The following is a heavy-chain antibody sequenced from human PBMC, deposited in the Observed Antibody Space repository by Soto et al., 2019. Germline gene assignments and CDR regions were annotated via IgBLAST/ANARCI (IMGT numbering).Heavy chain of an antibody. CDR1: GYSFTSYW. Sequence: XESLKISCKGSGYSFTSYWISWVRQMPGKGLEWMGRIDPSDSYTNYSPSFQGHVTISADKSISTAYLQWSSLKASDTAMYYCARHGSPPYYYYGMDVWGQGTTVTVSS. V-gene: IGHV5-10-1*01. CDR2: IDPSDSYT. D-gene: IGHD6-13*01. CDR3: ARHGSPPYYYYGMDV. J-gene: IGHJ6*02.